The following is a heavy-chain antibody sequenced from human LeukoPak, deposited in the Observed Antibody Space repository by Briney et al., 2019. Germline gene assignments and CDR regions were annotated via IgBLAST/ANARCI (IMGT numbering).Heavy chain of an antibody. CDR3: ARHRGYSYGYESWFDP. J-gene: IGHJ5*02. D-gene: IGHD5-18*01. CDR1: GGSISSYY. Sequence: SETLSLTCTVSGGSISSYYWSWIRQPPGKGLEWIGYIYYSGSTKYNPSLKSRVTISVDTSKNQFSLKLSSVTAADTAVYYCARHRGYSYGYESWFDPWGQGTLVTVSS. CDR2: IYYSGST. V-gene: IGHV4-59*08.